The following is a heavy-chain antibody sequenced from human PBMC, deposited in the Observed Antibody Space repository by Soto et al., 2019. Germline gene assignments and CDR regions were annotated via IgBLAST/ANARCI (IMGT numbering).Heavy chain of an antibody. Sequence: SSATLSLTCTVSGGAISGYYWTWVRQPAGKGLEWIGRIYSSGGTKYNPSLKSRVDMSLDMSKNQCPLRLSSVTAADTAVYYCARGQRFSDSFDPWGQGTLVTVSS. CDR2: IYSSGGT. D-gene: IGHD3-3*01. J-gene: IGHJ5*02. CDR3: ARGQRFSDSFDP. V-gene: IGHV4-4*07. CDR1: GGAISGYY.